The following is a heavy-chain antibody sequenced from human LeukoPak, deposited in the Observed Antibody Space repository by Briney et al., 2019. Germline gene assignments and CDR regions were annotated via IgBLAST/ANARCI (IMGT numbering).Heavy chain of an antibody. CDR3: ARIPGIAAAGAWFDP. Sequence: SETLSLTCAVYGGSFSGYCWSWIRQPPGKGLEWIGEINHSGSTNYNPSLKSRVTISVDTSKNQFSLKLSSVTAADTAVYYCARIPGIAAAGAWFDPWGQGTLVTVSS. J-gene: IGHJ5*02. V-gene: IGHV4-34*01. D-gene: IGHD6-13*01. CDR2: INHSGST. CDR1: GGSFSGYC.